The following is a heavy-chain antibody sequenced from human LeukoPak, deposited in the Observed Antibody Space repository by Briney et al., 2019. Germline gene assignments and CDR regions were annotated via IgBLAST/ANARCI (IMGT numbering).Heavy chain of an antibody. CDR3: AKGYCSSTGCYIDY. D-gene: IGHD2-2*02. J-gene: IGHJ4*02. CDR1: GFTFDDYA. Sequence: PGRSLRLSCAASGFTFDDYAMHWVRQAPGKGLEWVSGISWNSGSIGYADSVKGRFTISRDNAKNSLYLQMNSLRAEDTALYYCAKGYCSSTGCYIDYWGQGTLITVSS. V-gene: IGHV3-9*01. CDR2: ISWNSGSI.